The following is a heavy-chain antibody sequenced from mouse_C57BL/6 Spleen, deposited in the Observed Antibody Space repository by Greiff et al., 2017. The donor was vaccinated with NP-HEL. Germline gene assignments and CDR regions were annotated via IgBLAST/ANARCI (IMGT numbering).Heavy chain of an antibody. Sequence: VHLQQSGAELVRPGASVKMSCKASCSTFTSYWINWGKQRTGKGLGWIGEIYPRNGNTYYNEKFKGKATLTADKSSSTAYMELRSLTSEDSAVYFCAREENDGYYEAMDYWGQGTSVTVSS. CDR1: CSTFTSYW. J-gene: IGHJ4*01. D-gene: IGHD2-3*01. CDR3: AREENDGYYEAMDY. CDR2: IYPRNGNT. V-gene: IGHV1-81*01.